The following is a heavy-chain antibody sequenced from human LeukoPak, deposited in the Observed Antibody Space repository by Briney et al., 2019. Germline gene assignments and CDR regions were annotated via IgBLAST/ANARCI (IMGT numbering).Heavy chain of an antibody. J-gene: IGHJ4*02. CDR2: IRYDGNNK. D-gene: IGHD4-17*01. CDR1: GFTFSSYG. V-gene: IGHV3-30*02. Sequence: GGSLRLSCAASGFTFSSYGMHWVRQAPGKGLEWVAFIRYDGNNKYYADPVKGRFTISRDNAKNSLYLQMNSLRAEDTAVYYCARTYGPGLPVDYWGQGTLVAVSS. CDR3: ARTYGPGLPVDY.